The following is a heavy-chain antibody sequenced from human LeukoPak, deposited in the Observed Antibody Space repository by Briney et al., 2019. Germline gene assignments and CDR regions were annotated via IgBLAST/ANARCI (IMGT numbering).Heavy chain of an antibody. Sequence: ASVKVSCKTSGYTFIGYYIQWVRQAPGQGLEWMGYINPTSGGTNYAQEFQGRVTMTRDTSISTAYMELSRLTSDDTAVYYCARGEMITFGGVIVISTFDIWGQGTMVTVS. V-gene: IGHV1-2*02. CDR2: INPTSGGT. CDR1: GYTFIGYY. J-gene: IGHJ3*02. CDR3: ARGEMITFGGVIVISTFDI. D-gene: IGHD3-16*02.